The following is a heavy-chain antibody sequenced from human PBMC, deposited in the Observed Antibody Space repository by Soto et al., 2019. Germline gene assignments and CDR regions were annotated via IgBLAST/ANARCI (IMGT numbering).Heavy chain of an antibody. CDR3: ARVPSTRDIWSYGVGGRYYYYYMDV. J-gene: IGHJ6*03. CDR1: GFTFSSYC. D-gene: IGHD1-7*01. CDR2: IKQDGSER. Sequence: EVQLVESGGGLVQPGGSLRLSCEASGFTFSSYCMTWVRQAPGKGLEWVAHIKQDGSERYYVDSVKGRFTISRDNAKNSLYLQMNSLRAADTAVYYCARVPSTRDIWSYGVGGRYYYYYMDVWGKGTTVTVSS. V-gene: IGHV3-7*04.